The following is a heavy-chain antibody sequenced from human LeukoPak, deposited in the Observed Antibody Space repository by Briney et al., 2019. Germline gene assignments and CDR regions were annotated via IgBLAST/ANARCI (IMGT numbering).Heavy chain of an antibody. CDR3: AKEQWLVPLN. Sequence: GGSLRLSCAGSGFTFSDFWMTWVRQAPGKGLEWVAVISYDGSNKYYADSVKGRFTISRDNSKNTLYLQMNSLRAEDTAVYYCAKEQWLVPLNWGQGTLVTVSS. J-gene: IGHJ1*01. CDR1: GFTFSDFW. D-gene: IGHD6-19*01. V-gene: IGHV3-30*18. CDR2: ISYDGSNK.